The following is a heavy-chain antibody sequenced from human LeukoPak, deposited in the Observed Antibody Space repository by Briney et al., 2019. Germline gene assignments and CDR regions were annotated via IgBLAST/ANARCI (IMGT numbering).Heavy chain of an antibody. CDR3: ARSSSPMTTVTY. D-gene: IGHD4-17*01. Sequence: SETLSLTSTVSGVSINSDAYFWSWIRQPPGKGLEWIGYIYHSGNTYYNPSLKSRVIISLDTSKNQFSLKLSSVTAADTAVYYCARSSSPMTTVTYWGQGTLVTVSS. V-gene: IGHV4-30-2*01. J-gene: IGHJ4*02. CDR1: GVSINSDAYF. CDR2: IYHSGNT.